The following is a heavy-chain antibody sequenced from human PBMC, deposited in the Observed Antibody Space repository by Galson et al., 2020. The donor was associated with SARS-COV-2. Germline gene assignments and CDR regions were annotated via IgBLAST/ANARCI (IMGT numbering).Heavy chain of an antibody. CDR2: MNPNTANT. D-gene: IGHD2-8*02. V-gene: IGHV1-8*01. CDR3: ARGSWGDCSGGGGRYHGGG. CDR1: AYTFISYD. J-gene: IGHJ4*02. Sequence: ASVQVSCNASAYTFISYDINWVRQPTRQELEWMGWMNPNTANTGSAHKFQGRVTMTRNTSISTAYMELSSLSADDTAVYYCARGSWGDCSGGGGRYHGGGGGQGALGTVCS.